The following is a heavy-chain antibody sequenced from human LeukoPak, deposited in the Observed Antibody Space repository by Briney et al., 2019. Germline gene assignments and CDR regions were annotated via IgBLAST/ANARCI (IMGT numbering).Heavy chain of an antibody. V-gene: IGHV7-4-1*02. D-gene: IGHD3-22*01. CDR2: INTNTGNP. J-gene: IGHJ6*02. Sequence: ASVKVSCQASGYTFTSYAMNWVRQAPGQGLEWMGWINTNTGNPTYAQGFTGRFVFSLDTSDSTTYLQISSLKAEDTAVYYCARDGAYYYGSGDYWPPMDVWGQGTTVTVSS. CDR3: ARDGAYYYGSGDYWPPMDV. CDR1: GYTFTSYA.